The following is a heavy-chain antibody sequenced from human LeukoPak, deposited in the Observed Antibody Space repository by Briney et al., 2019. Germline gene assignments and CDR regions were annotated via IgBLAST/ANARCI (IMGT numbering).Heavy chain of an antibody. CDR3: ARSRYSSSSFRYFDF. CDR2: IYYSGST. V-gene: IGHV4-31*03. D-gene: IGHD6-13*01. J-gene: IGHJ4*02. Sequence: SQTLSLTCTVSGGSISSGGYYWSWIRQHPGKGLEWIGYIYYSGSTYYNPSLKSRVTISVDTSKNQFSLKLSSVTAADTAVYYCARSRYSSSSFRYFDFWSQGTLVTVSS. CDR1: GGSISSGGYY.